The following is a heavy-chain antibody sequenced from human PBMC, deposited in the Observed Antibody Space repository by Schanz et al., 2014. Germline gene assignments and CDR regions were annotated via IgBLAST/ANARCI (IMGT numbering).Heavy chain of an antibody. CDR1: GFGFDDYA. J-gene: IGHJ4*02. CDR3: ARDGAELYYFDD. V-gene: IGHV3-33*08. CDR2: IWYDGSNK. Sequence: VQLVESGGGVVRPGGSLRLSCAASGFGFDDYAMSWVRQAPGKGLEWVALIWYDGSNKYYAESVKGRFTISRDNPKNTLYLQMNSLRAEDTAVFYCARDGAELYYFDDWGQGTLVTVSS. D-gene: IGHD1-1*01.